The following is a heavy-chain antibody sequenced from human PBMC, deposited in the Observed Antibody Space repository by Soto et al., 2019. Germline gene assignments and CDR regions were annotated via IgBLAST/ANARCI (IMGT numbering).Heavy chain of an antibody. V-gene: IGHV3-48*01. CDR1: VFTFSIYS. J-gene: IGHJ3*02. D-gene: IGHD6-13*01. CDR3: ARDWYGGSI. CDR2: IRHDSSEI. Sequence: EAQLVESWRDLVQHGGSLRLSCGVSVFTFSIYSMNWVRQAPGKGLEWVSFIRHDSSEIYYADSVKGRFTTAKENANNLLCLQMNSLRAEDTAVYYCARDWYGGSIWGQGTKVTVSA.